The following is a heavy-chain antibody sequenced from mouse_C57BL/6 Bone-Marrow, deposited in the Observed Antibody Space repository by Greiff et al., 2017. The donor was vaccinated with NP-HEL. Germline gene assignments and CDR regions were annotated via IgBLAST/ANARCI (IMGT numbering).Heavy chain of an antibody. Sequence: QVQLQQSGAELVRPGASVKLSCKASGYTFTDYYINWVKQRPGQGLEWIARIYPGSGNTYYNEKFKGKATLTAEKSSSTAYMQLSSLTSGDSAVYFCAKGTTVVAFDYWGQGTTLTVSS. CDR2: IYPGSGNT. CDR1: GYTFTDYY. V-gene: IGHV1-76*01. CDR3: AKGTTVVAFDY. D-gene: IGHD1-1*01. J-gene: IGHJ2*01.